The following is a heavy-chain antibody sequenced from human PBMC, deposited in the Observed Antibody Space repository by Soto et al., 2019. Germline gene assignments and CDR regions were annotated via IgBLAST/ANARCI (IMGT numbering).Heavy chain of an antibody. CDR1: GGTFSNSA. V-gene: IGHV1-69*12. Sequence: QVQLEQSGAEVKKPGSSVKVSCKASGGTFSNSAISWVRQAPGQGLEWMGGIVPIFRTPEYAQKFQGRVTITADESTSTAYMELSGLRSDDTAVYYCARDKDREELGGNYYYILDVWGQGTTVTVSS. CDR2: IVPIFRTP. D-gene: IGHD3-3*02. J-gene: IGHJ6*02. CDR3: ARDKDREELGGNYYYILDV.